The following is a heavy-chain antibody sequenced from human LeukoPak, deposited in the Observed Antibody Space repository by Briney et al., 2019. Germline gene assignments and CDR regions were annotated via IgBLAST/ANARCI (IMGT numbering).Heavy chain of an antibody. J-gene: IGHJ3*02. CDR3: ARAGNAFDI. CDR1: GFTFSSYE. D-gene: IGHD1-14*01. V-gene: IGHV3-48*03. Sequence: PGGSLRLSCAASGFTFSSYEMNWVRQAPGKGLEWVSYISSSGSTIYYADSVKGRFTISRDNAKNTLFLQMSSLRVEDTAVYYCARAGNAFDIWGQGTMVTVSS. CDR2: ISSSGSTI.